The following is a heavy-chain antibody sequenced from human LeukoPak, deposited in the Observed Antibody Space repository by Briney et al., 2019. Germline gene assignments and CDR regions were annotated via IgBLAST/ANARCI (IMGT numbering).Heavy chain of an antibody. CDR2: MNPNSGNT. CDR3: ARELRYFDWSGNDY. Sequence: ASVKVSCKASGYTFTAYYMHWVRQAPGQGLEWMGWMNPNSGNTGYAQKFQGRVTMTRDMSTSTVYMELSSLRSEDTAVYYCARELRYFDWSGNDYWGQGTLVTVSS. J-gene: IGHJ4*02. D-gene: IGHD3-9*01. CDR1: GYTFTAYY. V-gene: IGHV1-8*02.